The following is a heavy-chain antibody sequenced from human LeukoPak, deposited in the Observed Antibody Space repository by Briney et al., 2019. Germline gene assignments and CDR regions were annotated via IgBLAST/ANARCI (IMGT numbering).Heavy chain of an antibody. Sequence: PGGSLRLSCAASGFTFSDYYMSWIRQAPGKGLEWVSYISSSGSTIYYADSVKGRFTISRDNAENSLYLQMNSLRAEDTAVYYCARDSWRIAAAGGPGYWGQGTLVTVSS. CDR2: ISSSGSTI. J-gene: IGHJ4*02. D-gene: IGHD6-13*01. CDR3: ARDSWRIAAAGGPGY. CDR1: GFTFSDYY. V-gene: IGHV3-11*04.